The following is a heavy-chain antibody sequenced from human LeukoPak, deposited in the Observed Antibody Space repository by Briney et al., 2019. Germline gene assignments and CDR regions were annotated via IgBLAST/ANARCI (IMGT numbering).Heavy chain of an antibody. Sequence: SETLSLTCTVSGGSISSGSYYWSWIRQPAGKGLEWIGRIFASGSSNYNPSLKSRVTISVDTSKNQFSLKLTSVTAADTAVHYCARDSRGGYYYFDYWGQGTLVTVSS. CDR1: GGSISSGSYY. V-gene: IGHV4-61*02. D-gene: IGHD5-12*01. J-gene: IGHJ4*02. CDR3: ARDSRGGYYYFDY. CDR2: IFASGSS.